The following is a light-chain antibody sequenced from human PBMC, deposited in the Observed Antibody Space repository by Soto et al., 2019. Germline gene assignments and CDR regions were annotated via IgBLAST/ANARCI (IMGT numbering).Light chain of an antibody. CDR3: QHYNSYSEA. CDR2: EVS. V-gene: IGKV1-5*03. CDR1: QSINKW. J-gene: IGKJ1*01. Sequence: DILLTQSPSTLSASVGDRVTISCRASQSINKWLAWYQHKPGKAPNLLIYEVSTLKSGVPSRFSGSGSGTEFTLTISSLQPDDFATYYCQHYNSYSEAFGQGTKVDIK.